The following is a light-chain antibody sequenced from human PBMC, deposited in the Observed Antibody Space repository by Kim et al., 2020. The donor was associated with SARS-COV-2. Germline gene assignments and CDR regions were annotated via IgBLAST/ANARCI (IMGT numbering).Light chain of an antibody. CDR2: QDS. V-gene: IGLV3-1*01. J-gene: IGLJ2*01. Sequence: VSPGQTASITCSGDKLGDKYACWYQQKPGQSPVLVIYQDSKRPSGIPERFSGSNSGNTATLTISGTQAMDEADYYCQAWDSSTDVVFGGGTKLTVL. CDR3: QAWDSSTDVV. CDR1: KLGDKY.